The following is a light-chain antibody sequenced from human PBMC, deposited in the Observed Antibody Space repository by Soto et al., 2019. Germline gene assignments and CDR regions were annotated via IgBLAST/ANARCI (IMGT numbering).Light chain of an antibody. CDR1: QSGSSN. CDR3: QDDNNCIT. J-gene: IGKJ5*01. CDR2: GAS. Sequence: ERVMTQSPATLSVSPGERATLSCRASQSGSSNLAWYQPKPGQAPRLLIYGASTRATGTPARFSGRWSGTEFTLTNTSLQSEDFAMSDCQDDNNCITFGQGTQLEIK. V-gene: IGKV3-15*01.